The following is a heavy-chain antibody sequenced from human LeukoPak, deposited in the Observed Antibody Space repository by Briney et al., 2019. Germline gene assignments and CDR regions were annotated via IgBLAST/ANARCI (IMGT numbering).Heavy chain of an antibody. Sequence: ASVKVSCKASGYTFTSYNISWVRQATGQGLEWMGWMNPNSGNTGYAQKFQGRVTMTRNTSISTAYMELSSLRSEDTAVYYCARGRYQLLYVRAVPRHNWFDPWGQGTLVTVSS. D-gene: IGHD2-2*02. J-gene: IGHJ5*02. CDR3: ARGRYQLLYVRAVPRHNWFDP. CDR1: GYTFTSYN. CDR2: MNPNSGNT. V-gene: IGHV1-8*01.